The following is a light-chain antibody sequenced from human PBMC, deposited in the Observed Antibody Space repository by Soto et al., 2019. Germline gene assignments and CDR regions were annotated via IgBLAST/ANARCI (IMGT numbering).Light chain of an antibody. CDR2: AAS. V-gene: IGKV1-39*01. Sequence: DIQMTQSPSSLSASVGDRVTITCRASQSISSYLNWYQQKPGKAPKLLIYAASSLQSGVPSRFSGSGSGTDFXXTISSLXXXDXXXXYXQQSYSTPPFTFGPGTKVDIK. J-gene: IGKJ3*01. CDR1: QSISSY. CDR3: QQSYSTPPFT.